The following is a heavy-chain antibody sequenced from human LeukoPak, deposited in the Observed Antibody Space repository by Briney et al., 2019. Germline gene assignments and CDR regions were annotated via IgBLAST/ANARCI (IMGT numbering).Heavy chain of an antibody. CDR3: ARDRSRYFDY. V-gene: IGHV1-2*02. Sequence: ASVKASCKASGYTFTGYYLHWVRQAPGQGLEWMGWINPNGGGTNYAQRFQGRVTMTRDTSISTAYMELSSLTSDVTAVYYCARDRSRYFDYWGQGTLVTVSS. CDR1: GYTFTGYY. D-gene: IGHD5/OR15-5a*01. CDR2: INPNGGGT. J-gene: IGHJ4*02.